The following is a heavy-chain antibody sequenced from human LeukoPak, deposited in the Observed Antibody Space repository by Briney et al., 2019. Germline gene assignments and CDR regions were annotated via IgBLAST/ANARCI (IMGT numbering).Heavy chain of an antibody. D-gene: IGHD3-10*01. CDR1: GFSFGSEA. V-gene: IGHV3-23*01. J-gene: IGHJ4*02. Sequence: SGGSLRLSCVVSGFSFGSEAMSWVRQAPGRGLEWVSSISPGGGTTYYADSVKGRFTISRDNSENTLYVEMSSLRAEDTAIYYCAKSRSGSANWALRIFDNWGQGTLVSVSS. CDR2: ISPGGGTT. CDR3: AKSRSGSANWALRIFDN.